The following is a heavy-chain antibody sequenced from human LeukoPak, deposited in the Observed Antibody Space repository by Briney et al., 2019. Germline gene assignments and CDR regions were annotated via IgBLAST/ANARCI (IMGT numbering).Heavy chain of an antibody. J-gene: IGHJ4*02. Sequence: GGSLRLSCVASGFTFSSYAMSWVRQAPGKGLEWVSAISGSGGSTYYADSVKGRFTISRDNSKNTLYLQMNSLRAEDTAVYYCAKDGNLVYYYDSSGYYYYFDYWGQGTLVTVSS. CDR3: AKDGNLVYYYDSSGYYYYFDY. V-gene: IGHV3-23*01. CDR2: ISGSGGST. D-gene: IGHD3-22*01. CDR1: GFTFSSYA.